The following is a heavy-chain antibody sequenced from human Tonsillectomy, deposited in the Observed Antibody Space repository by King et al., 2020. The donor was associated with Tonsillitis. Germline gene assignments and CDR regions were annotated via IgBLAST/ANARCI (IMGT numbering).Heavy chain of an antibody. D-gene: IGHD1-26*01. Sequence: QLVQSGAEVKKPGASVKLSCKASGYTFTSYYIHWVRQAPGQGLEWMGIINPSGGSTSYAQKFQGRVTMTRDKSTSTVYMELSSLRSEDTAVYYCARSLAAWEQRGFDYWGQGTLVTVSS. V-gene: IGHV1-46*01. J-gene: IGHJ4*02. CDR3: ARSLAAWEQRGFDY. CDR2: INPSGGST. CDR1: GYTFTSYY.